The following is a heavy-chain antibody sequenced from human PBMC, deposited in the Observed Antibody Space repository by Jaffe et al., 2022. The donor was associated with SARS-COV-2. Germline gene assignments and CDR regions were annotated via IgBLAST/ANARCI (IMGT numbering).Heavy chain of an antibody. CDR2: ISYDGSNK. V-gene: IGHV3-30-3*01. CDR3: ARGGVVAATRVDY. J-gene: IGHJ4*02. CDR1: GFTFSSYA. Sequence: QVQLVESGGGVVQPGRSLRLSCAASGFTFSSYAMHWVRQAPGKGLEWVAVISYDGSNKYYADSVKGRFTISRDNSKNTLYLQMNSLRAEDTAVYYCARGGVVAATRVDYWGQGTLVTVSS. D-gene: IGHD2-15*01.